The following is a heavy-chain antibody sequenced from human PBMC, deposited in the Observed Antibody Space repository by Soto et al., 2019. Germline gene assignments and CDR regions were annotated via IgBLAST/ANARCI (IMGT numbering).Heavy chain of an antibody. CDR2: IYYSGST. CDR3: ASAKLELDFDY. D-gene: IGHD1-7*01. V-gene: IGHV4-59*01. Sequence: SETLSLTCAVYGGSFGGYYGTWFRQPPGKGLEWIGYIYYSGSTNYNPSLKSRVTISVDTSKNQFSLKLSSVTAADTAVYYCASAKLELDFDYWGQGTLVTVSS. CDR1: GGSFGGYY. J-gene: IGHJ4*02.